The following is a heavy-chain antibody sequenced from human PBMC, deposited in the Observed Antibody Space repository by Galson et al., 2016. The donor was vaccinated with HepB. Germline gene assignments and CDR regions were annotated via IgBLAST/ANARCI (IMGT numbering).Heavy chain of an antibody. D-gene: IGHD6-19*01. V-gene: IGHV4-4*02. CDR3: ARGQQWLAR. CDR2: THHSGNT. CDR1: GDSISSSTW. Sequence: SETLSLTCAVSGDSISSSTWWTWVRQSPGKGLEWIGETHHSGNTNYNPSLKSRVTISVDKSKNQFSLKVTSVTAADTAMYYCARGQQWLARWGQGTLVTVSS. J-gene: IGHJ4*02.